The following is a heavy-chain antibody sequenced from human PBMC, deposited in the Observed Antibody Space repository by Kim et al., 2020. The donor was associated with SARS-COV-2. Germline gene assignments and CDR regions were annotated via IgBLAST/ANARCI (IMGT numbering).Heavy chain of an antibody. CDR3: ARVLTSGWSYFDY. Sequence: GGSLRLSCAASGFTFSSYSMNWVRQAPGKGLEWISSISSSSSYIYYADSVKGRSTISRDNARPSLYLQMNSLRAEDTAVYYCARVLTSGWSYFDYWGQGTLVTVSS. CDR2: ISSSSSYI. D-gene: IGHD6-19*01. CDR1: GFTFSSYS. J-gene: IGHJ4*02. V-gene: IGHV3-21*04.